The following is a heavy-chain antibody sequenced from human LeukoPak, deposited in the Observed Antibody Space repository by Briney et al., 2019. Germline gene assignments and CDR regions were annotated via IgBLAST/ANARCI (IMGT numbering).Heavy chain of an antibody. J-gene: IGHJ3*02. CDR1: GGSISSYY. CDR2: LYYSGST. V-gene: IGHV4-39*01. CDR3: ARRSSSWNAFDI. Sequence: SETLSLTCTVSGGSISSYYWGWIRQPPGKGLEWIGSLYYSGSTYYNPSLKSRVTISVDTSKNQFSLKLGSVTAADTAVYYCARRSSSWNAFDIWGRGTMVTVSS. D-gene: IGHD6-6*01.